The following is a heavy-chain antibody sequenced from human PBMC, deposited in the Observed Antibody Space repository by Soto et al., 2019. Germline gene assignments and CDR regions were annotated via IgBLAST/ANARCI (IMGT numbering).Heavy chain of an antibody. V-gene: IGHV1-18*04. Sequence: SVKVSCKSSVYTFTSYGISWVRQAPGQGLEWMGWISAYNGNTNYAQKLQGRVTMTTDTSTSTAYMELRSLRSDDTDVYYCAREFLEWPYDYWGQGTLVTVSS. CDR1: VYTFTSYG. J-gene: IGHJ4*02. D-gene: IGHD3-3*01. CDR2: ISAYNGNT. CDR3: AREFLEWPYDY.